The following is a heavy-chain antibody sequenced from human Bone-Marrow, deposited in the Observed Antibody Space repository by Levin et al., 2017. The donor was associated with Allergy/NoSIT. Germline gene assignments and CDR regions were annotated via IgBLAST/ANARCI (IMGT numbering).Heavy chain of an antibody. CDR2: IYSGGST. V-gene: IGHV3-53*01. Sequence: GGSLRLSCAASGFTVSSNYMSWVRQAPGKGLEWVSVIYSGGSTYYADSVKGRFTISRDNSKNTLYLQMNSLRAEDTAVYYCARVRYSSGWYYYYGMDVWGQGTTVTVSS. CDR1: GFTVSSNY. J-gene: IGHJ6*02. D-gene: IGHD6-19*01. CDR3: ARVRYSSGWYYYYGMDV.